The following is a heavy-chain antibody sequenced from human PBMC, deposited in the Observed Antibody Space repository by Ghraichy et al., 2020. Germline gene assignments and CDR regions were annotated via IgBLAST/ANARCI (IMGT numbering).Heavy chain of an antibody. J-gene: IGHJ4*02. CDR1: GYTFTGYY. CDR2: INPNSGGT. Sequence: ASVKVSCKASGYTFTGYYMHWVRQAPGQGLEWMGWINPNSGGTNYAQKFQGRVTMTRDTSISTAYMELSRLRSDDTAVYYCARAPSRIVGATTLDYWGQGTLVTVSS. D-gene: IGHD1-26*01. V-gene: IGHV1-2*02. CDR3: ARAPSRIVGATTLDY.